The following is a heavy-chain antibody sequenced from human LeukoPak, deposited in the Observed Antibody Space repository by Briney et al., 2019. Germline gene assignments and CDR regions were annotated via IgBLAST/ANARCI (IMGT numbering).Heavy chain of an antibody. CDR1: GFTVSSNY. J-gene: IGHJ4*02. CDR2: IYSGGST. D-gene: IGHD3-22*01. Sequence: GGSLRLSCAASGFTVSSNYMSWVRQAPGKGLEWVSVIYSGGSTYYADSVKGRFTISRDNSKNTLYLQMNGLRAEDTAVYYCARSNYYDSSGYYYGGNYWGQGTLVTVSS. CDR3: ARSNYYDSSGYYYGGNY. V-gene: IGHV3-53*01.